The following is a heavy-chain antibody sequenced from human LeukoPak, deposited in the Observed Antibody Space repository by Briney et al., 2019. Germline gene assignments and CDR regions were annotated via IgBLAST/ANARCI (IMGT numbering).Heavy chain of an antibody. CDR1: GFMFTSYW. CDR2: INADGSST. V-gene: IGHV3-74*01. CDR3: GKGGGGATGGRDY. J-gene: IGHJ4*02. Sequence: GGSLRLSCAASGFMFTSYWMHWVRQAPGKGLVWVSRINADGSSTNYADSVKGRFTISRDNAKNTLYLQMNSLRVEDTAVYYCGKGGGGATGGRDYWGQGTLVTVSS. D-gene: IGHD6-13*01.